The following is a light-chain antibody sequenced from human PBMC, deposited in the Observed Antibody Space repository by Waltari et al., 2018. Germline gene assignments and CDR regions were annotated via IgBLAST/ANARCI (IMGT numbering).Light chain of an antibody. CDR1: QSVGRS. CDR2: GAS. CDR3: QMYVRLPVT. Sequence: EIVLTQSPGTLSLSPGAGATPSCRASQSVGRSLVWYQQRPGRAPRLLIYGASSRATGIPDRFTGSGSGTDFSLTISRLEPEDFAVYYCQMYVRLPVTFGQGTKVEI. V-gene: IGKV3-20*01. J-gene: IGKJ1*01.